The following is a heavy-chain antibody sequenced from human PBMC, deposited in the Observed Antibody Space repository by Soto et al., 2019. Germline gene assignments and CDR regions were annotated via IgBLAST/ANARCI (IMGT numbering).Heavy chain of an antibody. J-gene: IGHJ6*02. CDR2: ISSSSSTI. D-gene: IGHD3-10*01. CDR3: ARGLTMVRADYGMDV. CDR1: GFTFSSYS. Sequence: GGSLRLSCAASGFTFSSYSMNWVRQAPGKWLEWVPYISSSSSTIYYADSVKGRFTISRDNAKNSLYLQMNSLRDEDTAVYYCARGLTMVRADYGMDVWGQGTTVTVSS. V-gene: IGHV3-48*02.